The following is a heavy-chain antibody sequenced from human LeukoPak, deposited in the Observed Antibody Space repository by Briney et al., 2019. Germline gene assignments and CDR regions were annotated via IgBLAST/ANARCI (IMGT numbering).Heavy chain of an antibody. CDR2: ISSSSGTI. D-gene: IGHD5-18*01. J-gene: IGHJ4*02. V-gene: IGHV3-48*01. CDR3: AREGTAMVMGY. CDR1: GFTFSSYS. Sequence: PGGSLRLSCAASGFTFSSYSMNWVRQAPGRGLEWVSYISSSSGTIYYADSVKGRFTISRDNAKNSLYLQMNSLRAEDTAVYYCAREGTAMVMGYWGQGTLVTVSS.